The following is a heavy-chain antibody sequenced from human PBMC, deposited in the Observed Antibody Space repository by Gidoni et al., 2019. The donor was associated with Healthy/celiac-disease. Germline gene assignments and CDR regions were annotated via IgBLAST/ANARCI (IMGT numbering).Heavy chain of an antibody. D-gene: IGHD6-19*01. CDR3: ARDESSGWYFDY. J-gene: IGHJ4*02. CDR1: GYTFTSYA. V-gene: IGHV1-3*01. CDR2: INAGNGNT. Sequence: QVQLVQSGAEVKKPGASVKVSCKASGYTFTSYAMHWVRQAPGQRLEWMGWINAGNGNTKYSQKFQGRVTITRDTSASAAYMELSSLRSEDTAVYYCARDESSGWYFDYWGQGTLVTVSS.